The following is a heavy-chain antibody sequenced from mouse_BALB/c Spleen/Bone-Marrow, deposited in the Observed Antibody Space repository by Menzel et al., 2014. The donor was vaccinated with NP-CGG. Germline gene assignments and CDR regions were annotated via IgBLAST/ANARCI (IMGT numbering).Heavy chain of an antibody. CDR3: SSYAMDY. CDR2: IDPANGNT. V-gene: IGHV14-3*02. Sequence: VQLKQSGAELVKPGASVKLSCTASGFNIKDTYMHWVKQRPEQGLEWIGRIDPANGNTKYDPKFQGKATITADTSSNTAYLQLSGLTSEDTAVYYGSSYAMDYWGQGTSVTVSS. J-gene: IGHJ4*01. CDR1: GFNIKDTY.